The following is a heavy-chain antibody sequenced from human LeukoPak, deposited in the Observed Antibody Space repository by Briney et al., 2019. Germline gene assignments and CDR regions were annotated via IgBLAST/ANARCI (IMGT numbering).Heavy chain of an antibody. D-gene: IGHD3-22*01. V-gene: IGHV4-39*01. J-gene: IGHJ4*02. CDR2: IWYSGST. Sequence: SETLSLTCTVSGCSISSRNYCWGWIRQPPGRGLEWIGSIWYSGSTYYNPSLKRRVPIYVDTSKHQLSLKLSSVPAADTAVYYCARRLRDYYDSSGYHHFDYWGQGTLVTVSS. CDR3: ARRLRDYYDSSGYHHFDY. CDR1: GCSISSRNYC.